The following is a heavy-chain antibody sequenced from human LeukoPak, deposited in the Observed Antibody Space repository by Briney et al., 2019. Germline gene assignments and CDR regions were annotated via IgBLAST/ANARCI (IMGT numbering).Heavy chain of an antibody. CDR2: MNPNSGNT. V-gene: IGHV1-8*01. CDR1: GYTFTSYD. Sequence: ASVKVSCKASGYTFTSYDINWVRQATGQGLEWMGWMNPNSGNTGYAQKFQGRVTMTRNTSISTVYMELSSLRSEDTAVYYCARDEKDSGSLEDWGQGTLVTVSS. D-gene: IGHD1-26*01. J-gene: IGHJ4*02. CDR3: ARDEKDSGSLED.